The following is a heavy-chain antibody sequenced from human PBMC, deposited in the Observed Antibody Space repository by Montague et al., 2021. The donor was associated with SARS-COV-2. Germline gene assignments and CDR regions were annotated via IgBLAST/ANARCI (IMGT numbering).Heavy chain of an antibody. D-gene: IGHD2-2*01. J-gene: IGHJ3*02. CDR3: AGRGLGYCSSTSCQNAFDI. V-gene: IGHV4-59*08. Sequence: SETLSLTCTVSGGSISSYYWSWIRQPPGKGLEWIGYIYYSGSTNYNPSLKSRVTISVDTSKNQFSLKLSSVTAADTAVYYSAGRGLGYCSSTSCQNAFDIWGQGTVVTVSS. CDR2: IYYSGST. CDR1: GGSISSYY.